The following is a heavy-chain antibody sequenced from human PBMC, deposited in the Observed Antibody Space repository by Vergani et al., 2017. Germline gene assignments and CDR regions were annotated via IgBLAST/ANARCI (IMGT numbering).Heavy chain of an antibody. D-gene: IGHD3-10*01. V-gene: IGHV3-66*02. CDR1: GFTVSSNY. CDR2: IYSGGST. CDR3: ASRLSRDGSGGDAFDI. J-gene: IGHJ3*02. Sequence: EVQLVESGGGLVQPGGSLRLSCAASGFTVSSNYMSWVRQAPGKGLEWVSVIYSGGSTYYADSVKGRFTISRDNSKNTLYLQMNSLRAEDTAVYYCASRLSRDGSGGDAFDIWGQGTMVTVSS.